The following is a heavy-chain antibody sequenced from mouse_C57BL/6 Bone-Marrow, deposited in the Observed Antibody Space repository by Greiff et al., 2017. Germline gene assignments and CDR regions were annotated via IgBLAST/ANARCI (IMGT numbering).Heavy chain of an antibody. Sequence: VKVVESGPGLVAPSQSLSITCTVSGFSLTSYGVHWVRQPPGKGLEWLVVIWSDGSTTYNSALKSRLSISKDNSKSQVFLKMNSLQTDDTAMYYCARHPTGFYAMDYWGQGTSVTVSS. V-gene: IGHV2-6-1*01. CDR3: ARHPTGFYAMDY. CDR1: GFSLTSYG. CDR2: IWSDGST. D-gene: IGHD4-1*02. J-gene: IGHJ4*01.